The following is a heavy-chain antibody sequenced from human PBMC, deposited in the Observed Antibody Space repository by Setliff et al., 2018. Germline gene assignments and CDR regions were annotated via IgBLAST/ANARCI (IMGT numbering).Heavy chain of an antibody. Sequence: GASVKVSCKASGYSFTLYAMHWMRQAPGQRLEWMGWINAGNGNTKYSQEFQGRVTITSDTSASTAYMELSSRRSEDMAVYYCARDTDYYDSSGGAFDVWGQGTMVTVSS. CDR1: GYSFTLYA. J-gene: IGHJ3*01. D-gene: IGHD3-22*01. CDR3: ARDTDYYDSSGGAFDV. V-gene: IGHV1-3*03. CDR2: INAGNGNT.